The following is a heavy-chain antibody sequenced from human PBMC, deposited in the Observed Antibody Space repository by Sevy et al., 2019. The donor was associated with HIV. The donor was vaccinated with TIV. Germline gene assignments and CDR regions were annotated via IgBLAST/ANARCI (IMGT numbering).Heavy chain of an antibody. V-gene: IGHV3-30*03. CDR3: AGDAGYSVNWYPRFDP. CDR2: ISYDGSHK. CDR1: AFTFSTYA. Sequence: GGSLRLSCAASAFTFSTYAMHWVRQAPGKGLEWVAVISYDGSHKYYADSVKGRFTISRDDSKSSLYLQMNTLRAEDTAVYYGAGDAGYSVNWYPRFDPWGQGTLVTVSS. D-gene: IGHD6-13*01. J-gene: IGHJ5*02.